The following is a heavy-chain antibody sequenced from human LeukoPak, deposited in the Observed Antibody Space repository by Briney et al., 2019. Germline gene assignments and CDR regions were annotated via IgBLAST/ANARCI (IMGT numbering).Heavy chain of an antibody. V-gene: IGHV1-2*02. CDR2: INPNSGGT. D-gene: IGHD3-10*01. J-gene: IGHJ3*02. CDR3: AREVVRGVIRNDAFDI. CDR1: GYTFTSYD. Sequence: ASVKVSCKASGYTFTSYDINWVRQAPGQGLEWMGWINPNSGGTDYGQKFQDRVTMTRDTSISTAYMELSRLRSDDTAVYYCAREVVRGVIRNDAFDIWGQGTMVTVSS.